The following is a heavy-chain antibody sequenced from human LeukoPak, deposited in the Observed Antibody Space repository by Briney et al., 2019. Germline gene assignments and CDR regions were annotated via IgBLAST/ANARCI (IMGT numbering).Heavy chain of an antibody. CDR2: ISGSGGST. Sequence: GGSLRLSCAASGFTFSSYAMSWVRLAPGKGLEWVSAISGSGGSTYYADSVKGRFTISRDNSKNTLYLQMNSLRAEDTAVYYCAKEPYYDFWSGYYRVDYWGQGTLVTVSS. CDR3: AKEPYYDFWSGYYRVDY. D-gene: IGHD3-3*01. V-gene: IGHV3-23*01. J-gene: IGHJ4*02. CDR1: GFTFSSYA.